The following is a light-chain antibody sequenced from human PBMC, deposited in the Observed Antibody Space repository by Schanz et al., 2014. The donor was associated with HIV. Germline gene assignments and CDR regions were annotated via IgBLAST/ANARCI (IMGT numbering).Light chain of an antibody. Sequence: QSALTQPPSASGSPGQSVTISCTGTSSDVGGYNYVSWYQQHPGKAPKLMIYEVTKRPSGVSNRFSGSKSGTSASLDITGLQTGDEADYFCGAWDDGRKAVVFGGGTKLTVL. CDR1: SSDVGGYNY. V-gene: IGLV2-8*01. CDR2: EVT. CDR3: GAWDDGRKAVV. J-gene: IGLJ2*01.